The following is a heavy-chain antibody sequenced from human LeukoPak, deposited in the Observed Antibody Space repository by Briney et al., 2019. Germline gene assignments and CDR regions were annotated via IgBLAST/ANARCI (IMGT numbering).Heavy chain of an antibody. V-gene: IGHV2-5*02. J-gene: IGHJ4*02. Sequence: SGPTLVNPTQTLTLTCTFSGFSLNTSGVGVGWIRQPPGKALEWLALIYWDDDKRYRPSLKSSLTITKDTSKNQVVLTMTNMDPVDTATFYCAHSYGSGRYDYWGQGTLVTVSS. D-gene: IGHD3-10*01. CDR3: AHSYGSGRYDY. CDR1: GFSLNTSGVG. CDR2: IYWDDDK.